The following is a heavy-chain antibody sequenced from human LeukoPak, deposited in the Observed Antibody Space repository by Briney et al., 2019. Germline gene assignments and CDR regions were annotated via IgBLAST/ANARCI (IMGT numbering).Heavy chain of an antibody. V-gene: IGHV3-23*01. CDR1: GFTLSSYG. D-gene: IGHD2-2*01. CDR3: AKCSTSCYPPFDY. Sequence: PGGSLRLSCAASGFTLSSYGMSWVRQAPGKGLEWVSAISGSGDSTYYADSVKGRFTISRDNSKNTLYLQMNSLRAEDTAVYYCAKCSTSCYPPFDYWGQGTLVTVSS. J-gene: IGHJ4*02. CDR2: ISGSGDST.